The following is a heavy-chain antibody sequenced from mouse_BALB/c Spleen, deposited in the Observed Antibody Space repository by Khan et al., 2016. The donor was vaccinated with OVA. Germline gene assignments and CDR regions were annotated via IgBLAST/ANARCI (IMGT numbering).Heavy chain of an antibody. CDR3: TSRDYGSRDWFAY. J-gene: IGHJ3*01. V-gene: IGHV1-15*01. Sequence: QVQLQQSGAELVRPGASVTLSCKASGYTFTDYEMHWVKQTPVHGLEWIGAIDPEAGVTAYNQMFKGKATLTADKSSTTAYMELRSLTSEGSAVYYCTSRDYGSRDWFAYWGQGTLVTVSA. CDR2: IDPEAGVT. D-gene: IGHD1-1*01. CDR1: GYTFTDYE.